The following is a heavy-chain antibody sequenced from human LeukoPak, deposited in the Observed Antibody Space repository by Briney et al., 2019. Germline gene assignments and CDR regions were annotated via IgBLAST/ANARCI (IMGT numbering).Heavy chain of an antibody. J-gene: IGHJ4*02. Sequence: PGGSLRLSCGASGFVFDAHDMHWVRQAPGKGLEGVAFIRSDGYHTYYTDSVKGRFTIPRDNSKNTLYLQMNSLRLEDMGIYYCARPSGSGVDYWGRGTRVTVSS. D-gene: IGHD1-26*01. CDR3: ARPSGSGVDY. CDR2: IRSDGYHT. CDR1: GFVFDAHD. V-gene: IGHV3-30*02.